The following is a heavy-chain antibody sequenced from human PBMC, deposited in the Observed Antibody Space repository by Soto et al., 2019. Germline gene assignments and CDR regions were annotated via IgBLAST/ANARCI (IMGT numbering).Heavy chain of an antibody. Sequence: SETLSLTCAVSGGSISSSNWWSLVRKTPGKGLEWIGEIYHSGSTNYNPSLKSRVTISVDKSKNQFSLKLSSVTAADTAVYYCARVLGGNWSPVDYWGQGTLVTVSS. J-gene: IGHJ4*02. D-gene: IGHD1-1*01. CDR3: ARVLGGNWSPVDY. CDR1: GGSISSSNW. CDR2: IYHSGST. V-gene: IGHV4-4*02.